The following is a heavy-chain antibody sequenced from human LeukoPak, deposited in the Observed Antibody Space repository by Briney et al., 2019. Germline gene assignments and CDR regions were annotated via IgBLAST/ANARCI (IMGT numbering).Heavy chain of an antibody. Sequence: QSGGSLRLSCAASGFTFSSYEMNWVRQAPGKGLEWVSYISSSGSTIYYADSVKGRFTISRDNAKNSLYLQMNSPRAEDTAVYYCARDELYASLDYWGQGTLVTVSS. CDR2: ISSSGSTI. V-gene: IGHV3-48*03. J-gene: IGHJ4*02. CDR3: ARDELYASLDY. D-gene: IGHD2-8*01. CDR1: GFTFSSYE.